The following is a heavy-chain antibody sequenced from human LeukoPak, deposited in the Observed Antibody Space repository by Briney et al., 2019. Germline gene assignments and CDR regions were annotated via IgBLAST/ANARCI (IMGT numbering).Heavy chain of an antibody. CDR3: ARDWYGSGSSHAFDI. V-gene: IGHV1-69*05. CDR2: IIPIFGTA. CDR1: GGTFSSYA. J-gene: IGHJ4*02. D-gene: IGHD3-10*01. Sequence: AASVKVSCKASGGTFSSYAISWVRQAPGQGLEWMGGIIPIFGTANYAQKFQGRVTITTDTSTSTAYMELRSLRSDDTAVYYCARDWYGSGSSHAFDIWGQGTLVTVSS.